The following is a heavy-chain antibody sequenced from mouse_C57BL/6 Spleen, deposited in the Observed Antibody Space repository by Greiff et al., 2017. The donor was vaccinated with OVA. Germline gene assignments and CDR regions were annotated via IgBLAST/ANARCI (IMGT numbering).Heavy chain of an antibody. V-gene: IGHV1-69*01. CDR1: GYTFTSYW. J-gene: IGHJ1*03. CDR3: ARRGGYSPFWYFDV. D-gene: IGHD2-3*01. CDR2: IDPSDSYT. Sequence: QVQLQQPGAELVMPGASVKLSCKASGYTFTSYWMHWVKQRPGQGLEWIGEIDPSDSYTNYNQKFKGQSTLTVDTSSSTAYMQLSSLTSEDAAVYYCARRGGYSPFWYFDVWGTGTTVTVSS.